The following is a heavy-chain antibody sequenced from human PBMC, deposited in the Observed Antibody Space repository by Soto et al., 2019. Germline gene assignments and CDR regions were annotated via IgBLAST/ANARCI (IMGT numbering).Heavy chain of an antibody. CDR3: ARTRLVGHNWFDP. CDR1: GGTFSSSS. J-gene: IGHJ5*02. CDR2: INPSGGST. D-gene: IGHD1-26*01. V-gene: IGHV1-46*01. Sequence: ASVKVSCKASGGTFSSSSISWVRQAPGQGLEWMGGINPSGGSTSYAQKFQGRVTMTRDTSTSTVYMELSSLRSEDTAVYYCARTRLVGHNWFDPWGQGTLVTVSS.